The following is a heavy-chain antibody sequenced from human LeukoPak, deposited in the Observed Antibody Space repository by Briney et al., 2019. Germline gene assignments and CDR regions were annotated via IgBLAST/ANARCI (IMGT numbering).Heavy chain of an antibody. Sequence: SGTLSLTCAVYGGSFSGYYWSWIRQPPGKGLEWIGEINHSGSTNYNPSLKSRVTISVDTSKNQFSLKLSSVTAADTAVYYCATRSCSGCHWRWGQGTLVTVSS. D-gene: IGHD6-19*01. CDR1: GGSFSGYY. J-gene: IGHJ4*02. CDR3: ATRSCSGCHWR. CDR2: INHSGST. V-gene: IGHV4-34*01.